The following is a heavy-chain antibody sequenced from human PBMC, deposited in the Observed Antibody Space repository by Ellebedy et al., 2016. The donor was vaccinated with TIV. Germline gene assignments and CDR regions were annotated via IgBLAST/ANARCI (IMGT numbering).Heavy chain of an antibody. CDR1: GFTFSSYN. CDR3: ARDKGAPAHDGRPEDAFDI. D-gene: IGHD3-22*01. CDR2: ISRSSTTI. J-gene: IGHJ3*02. Sequence: PGGSLRLSCAASGFTFSSYNMNWVRQAPGKGLEWLSYISRSSTTILYADSVKGRFTISRDNAKSSLYLQMISLRDEDTALYYCARDKGAPAHDGRPEDAFDIWGQGTMVTVS. V-gene: IGHV3-48*02.